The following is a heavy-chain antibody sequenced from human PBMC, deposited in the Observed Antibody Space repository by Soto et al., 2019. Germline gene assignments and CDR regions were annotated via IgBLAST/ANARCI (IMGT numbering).Heavy chain of an antibody. V-gene: IGHV3-33*01. CDR3: ARDLIAAAGYYYYGMDV. CDR1: GFTFISYG. Sequence: GGSLRLPCAASGFTFISYGMHWVRQAPGKGLEWVAVIWYDGSNKYYADSVQGRFTIYRENSTNTLYLQMNSLRAEDTDVYYSARDLIAAAGYYYYGMDVWGQATTVTVSS. D-gene: IGHD6-13*01. CDR2: IWYDGSNK. J-gene: IGHJ6*02.